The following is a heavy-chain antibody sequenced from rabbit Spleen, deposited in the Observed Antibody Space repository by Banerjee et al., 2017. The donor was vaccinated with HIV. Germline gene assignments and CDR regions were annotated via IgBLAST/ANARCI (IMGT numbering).Heavy chain of an antibody. CDR2: IWTGSSGST. D-gene: IGHD6-1*01. V-gene: IGHV1S45*01. CDR1: GFSFSSSYY. J-gene: IGHJ4*01. Sequence: QEQLVEAGGGLVQPEGSLTLTCSASGFSFSSSYYMCWVRQAPGKGLEWIACIWTGSSGSTYYASWAKGRFTISRTSSTTVTLQMTSLTVADTATYFCARGTNSGGDGYALWGQGTLVTVS. CDR3: ARGTNSGGDGYAL.